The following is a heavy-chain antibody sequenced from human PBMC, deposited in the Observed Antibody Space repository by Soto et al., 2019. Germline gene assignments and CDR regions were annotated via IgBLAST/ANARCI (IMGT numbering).Heavy chain of an antibody. CDR3: AKDATAVNGVWDPFDM. V-gene: IGHV3-23*01. Sequence: GGSLRLTCVVSGFPFSAYAMSWVRQAPGKGLQWVSGVGGSDSDKHYADSVRGRFIVSRDNSKNALYLQMNSLRADDTAVYYCAKDATAVNGVWDPFDMWGQGTEVTVSS. D-gene: IGHD2-8*01. J-gene: IGHJ3*02. CDR1: GFPFSAYA. CDR2: VGGSDSDK.